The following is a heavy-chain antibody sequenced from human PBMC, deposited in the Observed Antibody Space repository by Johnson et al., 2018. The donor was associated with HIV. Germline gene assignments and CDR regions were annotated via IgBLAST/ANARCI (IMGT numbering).Heavy chain of an antibody. D-gene: IGHD2-21*01. Sequence: LVESGGGLVQPGRSLRLSCAASGFTFDDYAMHWVRQVPGKGLEWVSGINWYRVSLGYADSEKGRFTISRDNAKNSLYMQMNSLRAEDTALYYCAKDRTYSLDAFDIWGQGTMVTVSS. J-gene: IGHJ3*02. CDR1: GFTFDDYA. CDR3: AKDRTYSLDAFDI. V-gene: IGHV3-9*01. CDR2: INWYRVSL.